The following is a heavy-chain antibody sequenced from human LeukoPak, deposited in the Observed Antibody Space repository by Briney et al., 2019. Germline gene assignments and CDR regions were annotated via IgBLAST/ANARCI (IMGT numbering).Heavy chain of an antibody. CDR3: VKDSRGYSYGLDY. CDR2: ISSNGGST. Sequence: GGSLRLSCSASGFTFSSYAMHWVRQAPGKGLEYVSAISSNGGSTYYADSVKGRFTISRDNSKDTLYLQMSSLRAEDTAVYYCVKDSRGYSYGLDYWGQGTLVTVSS. D-gene: IGHD5-18*01. V-gene: IGHV3-64D*09. CDR1: GFTFSSYA. J-gene: IGHJ4*02.